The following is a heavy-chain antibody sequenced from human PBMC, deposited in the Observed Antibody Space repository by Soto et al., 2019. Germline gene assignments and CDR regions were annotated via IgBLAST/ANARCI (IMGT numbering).Heavy chain of an antibody. J-gene: IGHJ6*02. CDR1: GYTFTGYY. V-gene: IGHV1-2*04. Sequence: VASVKVSCKASGYTFTGYYMHWVRQAPGQGLEWMGWINPNSGGTNYAQKFQGWVTMTRDTSISTAYMELSRLRSDDTAVYYCAREKGDIVVVTDASERGNGMDVWGQGTTVTVSS. CDR3: AREKGDIVVVTDASERGNGMDV. CDR2: INPNSGGT. D-gene: IGHD2-2*01.